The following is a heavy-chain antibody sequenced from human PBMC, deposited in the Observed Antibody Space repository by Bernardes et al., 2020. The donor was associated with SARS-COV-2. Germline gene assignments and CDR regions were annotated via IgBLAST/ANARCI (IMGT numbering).Heavy chain of an antibody. CDR1: GYTFTSYA. Sequence: ASVKVSCKASGYTFTSYAMHWVRQAPGQRLEWMGWINAGNGNTKYSQKFQGRVTITRDTSASTAYMELSSLRSEDTAVYYCARALTYYYGSGELGAFDIWGQGTMVTVSS. V-gene: IGHV1-3*01. J-gene: IGHJ3*02. CDR2: INAGNGNT. CDR3: ARALTYYYGSGELGAFDI. D-gene: IGHD3-10*01.